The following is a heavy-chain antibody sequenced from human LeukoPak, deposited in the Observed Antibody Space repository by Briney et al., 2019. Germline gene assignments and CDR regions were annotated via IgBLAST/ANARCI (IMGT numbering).Heavy chain of an antibody. CDR2: IYPSDSDT. CDR1: GYNFPTYW. J-gene: IGHJ6*04. CDR3: ARRPYYYGMDV. V-gene: IGHV5-51*01. Sequence: GESLKISCKGSGYNFPTYWIGWVRQMPGKGLEWMGIIYPSDSDTRYSPSFQGQVTISVDKSISTAYLQWSSLKASDTAIYFCARRPYYYGMDVWGKGTTVTVSS.